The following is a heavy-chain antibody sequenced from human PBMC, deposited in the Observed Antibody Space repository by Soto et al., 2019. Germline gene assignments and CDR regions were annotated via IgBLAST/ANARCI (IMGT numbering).Heavy chain of an antibody. CDR2: INAGYGNT. J-gene: IGHJ4*02. CDR3: ARDTGDGTFDF. CDR1: GYTFSSYA. V-gene: IGHV1-3*01. D-gene: IGHD7-27*01. Sequence: QVHLVQSGAEVRKPGAAVKDSCKASGYTFSSYAMHWVRQAPGQRLEWMGWINAGYGNTKSSQKFQDRVTISRDTSASTAYMELTSLRSEDTAVDYCARDTGDGTFDFWGQGTLVTVSS.